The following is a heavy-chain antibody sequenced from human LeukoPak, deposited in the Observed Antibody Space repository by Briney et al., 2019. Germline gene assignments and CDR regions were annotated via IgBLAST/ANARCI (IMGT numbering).Heavy chain of an antibody. J-gene: IGHJ4*02. D-gene: IGHD6-19*01. CDR1: GFTFSSYA. Sequence: GGSLRLSCAASGFTFSSYAMSWVRQAPGKGLEWVSAISGSGGSTYYADSVKGRFTTPRDNSKNTLYLQMNSLRAEDTAVYYCAKHTRVTRSGYSSGWYRGGVDYWGQGTLVTVSS. CDR3: AKHTRVTRSGYSSGWYRGGVDY. CDR2: ISGSGGST. V-gene: IGHV3-23*01.